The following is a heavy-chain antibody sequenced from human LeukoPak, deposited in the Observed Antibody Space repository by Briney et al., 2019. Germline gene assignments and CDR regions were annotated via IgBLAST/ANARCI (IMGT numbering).Heavy chain of an antibody. CDR2: INPSGGST. CDR3: ARVGDRDYDFWSGPGAFDI. CDR1: GYTFTSYY. V-gene: IGHV1-46*01. D-gene: IGHD3-3*01. Sequence: ASVKVSCKASGYTFTSYYMHWARQAPGQGLEWMGIINPSGGSTSYAQKFQGRVTMTRDTSTSTVYMELSSLRSEDTAVYYCARVGDRDYDFWSGPGAFDIWGQGTMVTVSS. J-gene: IGHJ3*02.